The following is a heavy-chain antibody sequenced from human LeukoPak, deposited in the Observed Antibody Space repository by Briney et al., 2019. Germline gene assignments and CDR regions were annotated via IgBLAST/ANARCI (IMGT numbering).Heavy chain of an antibody. CDR1: GFTFDDYA. Sequence: PGGSLRLSCAASGFTFDDYAMHWARQAPGKGLEWVSGISWNSGRIGYADSVKGRFTISRDNAKNSLYLQMNSLRAEDTALYYCAKDITGDGYNTFDYWGQGTLVTVSS. V-gene: IGHV3-9*01. D-gene: IGHD5-24*01. CDR2: ISWNSGRI. CDR3: AKDITGDGYNTFDY. J-gene: IGHJ4*02.